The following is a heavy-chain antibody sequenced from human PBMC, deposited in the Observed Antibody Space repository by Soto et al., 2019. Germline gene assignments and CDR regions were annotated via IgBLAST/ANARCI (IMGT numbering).Heavy chain of an antibody. D-gene: IGHD2-2*01. CDR1: GFSFSRCG. V-gene: IGHV3-30*03. J-gene: IGHJ6*03. CDR2: ISYDGSNK. Sequence: GGSLTLSCAASGFSFSRCGMHWDRQAPGKGLEWVAVISYDGSNKYYADSVKGRFTISRDNAKNSLYLQMNSLRAEDTALYHCARDLREGYCSSTSCYEGLYYYYYYMYVWGKGTTVTVSS. CDR3: ARDLREGYCSSTSCYEGLYYYYYYMYV.